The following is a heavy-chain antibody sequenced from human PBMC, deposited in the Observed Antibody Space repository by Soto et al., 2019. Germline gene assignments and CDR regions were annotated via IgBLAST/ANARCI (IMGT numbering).Heavy chain of an antibody. CDR1: GYTFTSYG. CDR3: ARDLTVTLYALEV. V-gene: IGHV1-18*01. D-gene: IGHD4-4*01. J-gene: IGHJ6*02. Sequence: APLKLPCKASGYTFTSYGITWWRRAPVQGLELMGYITTYNGNTNYAQIVQGRVTMTTDRSTSTAYIELRSLRSDDTSVYYCARDLTVTLYALEVWGQGTTVTVSS. CDR2: ITTYNGNT.